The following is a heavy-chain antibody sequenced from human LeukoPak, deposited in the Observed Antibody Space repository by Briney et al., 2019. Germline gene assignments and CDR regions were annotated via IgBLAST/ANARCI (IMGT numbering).Heavy chain of an antibody. J-gene: IGHJ4*02. CDR2: INHSGST. D-gene: IGHD2-15*01. CDR3: ASRGGGYCSGGSCYGIDGSLKN. V-gene: IGHV4-34*01. Sequence: PSETLSLTCAVYGGSFSGYYWSWIRQPPGKGLEWIGEINHSGSTNYNPSLKSRVTISVDTSKNQFSLKLSSVTGADSAVYYCASRGGGYCSGGSCYGIDGSLKNWGQGTLVTVSS. CDR1: GGSFSGYY.